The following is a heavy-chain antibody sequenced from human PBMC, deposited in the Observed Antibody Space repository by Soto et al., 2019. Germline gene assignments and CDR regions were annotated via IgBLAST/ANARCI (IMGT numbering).Heavy chain of an antibody. CDR3: ARGRARGGCSGGSCYLFDY. CDR2: ISAYNGNT. Sequence: ASVKVSCKASGYTFTSYGISWVRKAPGQGLEWMGWISAYNGNTNYAQKLQGRVTMTTDTSTSTAYMELRSLRSDDTAVYYCARGRARGGCSGGSCYLFDYWGQGTLVTVSS. V-gene: IGHV1-18*01. D-gene: IGHD2-15*01. J-gene: IGHJ4*02. CDR1: GYTFTSYG.